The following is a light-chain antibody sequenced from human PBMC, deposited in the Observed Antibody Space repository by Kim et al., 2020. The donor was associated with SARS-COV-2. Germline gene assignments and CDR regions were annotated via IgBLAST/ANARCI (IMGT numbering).Light chain of an antibody. J-gene: IGLJ1*01. CDR2: EVS. CDR1: SSDVGGYDR. CDR3: SSYTSSITYV. Sequence: GQSVTSSCTGTSSDVGGYDRVSWYQQPPGTAPKVMIYEVSKRPSGVPDRFSGSKSGNTASLTISGLQAEDEADYYCSSYTSSITYVFGTGTKVTVL. V-gene: IGLV2-18*02.